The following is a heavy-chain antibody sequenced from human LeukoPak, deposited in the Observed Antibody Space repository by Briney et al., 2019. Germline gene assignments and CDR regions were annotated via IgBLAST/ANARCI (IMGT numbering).Heavy chain of an antibody. CDR2: IYPDDSDA. CDR1: GYNFGTRW. J-gene: IGHJ6*02. Sequence: GESLKISCKGSGYNFGTRWVAWVRQMPGKGLEWMGIIYPDDSDARYSPSSQGQVTISADKSINTAYLQWSSLKASDTAIYFCARGAYDSGSYYNYYGMDVWGQGTTVTVSS. D-gene: IGHD3-10*01. V-gene: IGHV5-51*01. CDR3: ARGAYDSGSYYNYYGMDV.